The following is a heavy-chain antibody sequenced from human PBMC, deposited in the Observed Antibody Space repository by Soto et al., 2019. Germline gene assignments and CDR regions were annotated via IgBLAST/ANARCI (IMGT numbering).Heavy chain of an antibody. Sequence: ASVKVSCKASGYTFTSYDINWVRQATGQGLEWMGWMNPNSGNTGYAQKFQGRVTMTRNTSISTAYMELSSPRSEDTAVYYCAAYYYGSGSYYPGNWFDSRGQGTLVTVSS. CDR3: AAYYYGSGSYYPGNWFDS. J-gene: IGHJ5*01. CDR2: MNPNSGNT. V-gene: IGHV1-8*01. CDR1: GYTFTSYD. D-gene: IGHD3-10*01.